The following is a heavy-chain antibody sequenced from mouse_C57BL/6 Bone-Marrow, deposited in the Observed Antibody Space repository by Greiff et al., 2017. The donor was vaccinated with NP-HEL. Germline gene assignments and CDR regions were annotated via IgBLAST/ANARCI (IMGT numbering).Heavy chain of an antibody. J-gene: IGHJ4*01. V-gene: IGHV10-1*01. CDR1: GFSFNTYA. CDR2: IRSKSNNYAT. D-gene: IGHD1-1*01. Sequence: EVKLVESGGGLVQPKGSLKLSCAASGFSFNTYAMNWVRQAPGKGLEWVARIRSKSNNYATYYADSVKDRFTISRDDSESMLYLQMNNLKTEDTAMYYCASRIYYYGSSYAMDYWGQGTSVTVSS. CDR3: ASRIYYYGSSYAMDY.